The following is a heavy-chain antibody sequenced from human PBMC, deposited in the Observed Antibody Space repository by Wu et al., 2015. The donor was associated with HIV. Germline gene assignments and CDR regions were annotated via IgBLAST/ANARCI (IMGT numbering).Heavy chain of an antibody. CDR3: ARDKYSSSWSTGWFDP. V-gene: IGHV1-18*01. J-gene: IGHJ5*02. Sequence: QVQLVQSGAEVKKPGASVKVSCKASGYTFINYGISWVRQAPGQGLEWMGWISAYNGNTNYAQQLQGRVTMTTDTSTSTAYMELRSLRSDDTAVYYCARDKYSSSWSTGWFDPWGQGTLVTVSS. CDR2: ISAYNGNT. CDR1: GYTFINYG. D-gene: IGHD6-13*01.